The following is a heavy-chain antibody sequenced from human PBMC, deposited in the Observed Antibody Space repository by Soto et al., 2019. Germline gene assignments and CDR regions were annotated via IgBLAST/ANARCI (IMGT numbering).Heavy chain of an antibody. D-gene: IGHD2-15*01. Sequence: GGSLRLFCAASGFTFSDHYMSWIRQAPGKGLEWVSYISSSGSTIYYVDSVKGRFTISRDNAKNSLYLQMNSLRAEDTAVYYCARDPRATRPKPLDYWGQGTLVTVSS. CDR3: ARDPRATRPKPLDY. J-gene: IGHJ4*02. CDR1: GFTFSDHY. CDR2: ISSSGSTI. V-gene: IGHV3-11*01.